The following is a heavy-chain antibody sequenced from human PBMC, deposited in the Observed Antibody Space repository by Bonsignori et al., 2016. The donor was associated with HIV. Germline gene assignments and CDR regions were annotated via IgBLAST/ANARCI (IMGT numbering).Heavy chain of an antibody. J-gene: IGHJ6*04. D-gene: IGHD2-15*01. CDR2: IYSGGST. CDR1: GFTVSSNY. V-gene: IGHV3-66*01. Sequence: GGSLRLSCAASGFTVSSNYMSWVRQAPGKGLEWVSVIYSGGSTYYADSVKGRFTISRDNSKNTLYLQMNSLRAEDTAVYYCAREPSWARSLMDVWGKGTTVTVSS. CDR3: AREPSWARSLMDV.